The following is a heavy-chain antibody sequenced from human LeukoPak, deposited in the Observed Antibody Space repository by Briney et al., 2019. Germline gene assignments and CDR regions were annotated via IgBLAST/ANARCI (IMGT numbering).Heavy chain of an antibody. Sequence: PGGSLRLSCAASGFTFSSYDMHWVRQATGKGLEWVSAIGTAGDTYYPGSVKGRFTISRENAKNSLYLQMNSLRARDTAVYYCAREYRSSSGRAFDYWGQGILVTVSS. D-gene: IGHD6-6*01. CDR1: GFTFSSYD. V-gene: IGHV3-13*01. CDR2: IGTAGDT. J-gene: IGHJ4*02. CDR3: AREYRSSSGRAFDY.